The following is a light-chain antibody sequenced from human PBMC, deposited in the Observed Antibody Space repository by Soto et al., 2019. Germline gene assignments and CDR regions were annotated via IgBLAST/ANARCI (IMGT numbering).Light chain of an antibody. J-gene: IGKJ3*01. Sequence: DIQRPRSPSSVCASVGDRVTITCRASQGMNRCFAWYPQKLEQAPELLIFEASSLQSRVASRFSGIGSGTDFTLTISSLQPEDFATYYCQQANSCPLTFGPGTKVDIK. CDR1: QGMNRC. CDR3: QQANSCPLT. CDR2: EAS. V-gene: IGKV1-12*01.